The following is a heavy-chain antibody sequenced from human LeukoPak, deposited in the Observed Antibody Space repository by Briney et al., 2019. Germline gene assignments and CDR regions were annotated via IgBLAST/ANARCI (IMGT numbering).Heavy chain of an antibody. CDR1: GGTFSSYA. V-gene: IGHV1-69*13. Sequence: ASVKVSCKASGGTFSSYAISWVRQAPGQGLEWMGGIIPIFGTANYAQKFQGRVTITADESTSTAYMELSSLRSEDTAVYYCARSKGSGINQDWFDPWGQGTLVTVSS. J-gene: IGHJ5*02. CDR3: ARSKGSGINQDWFDP. CDR2: IIPIFGTA. D-gene: IGHD3-10*01.